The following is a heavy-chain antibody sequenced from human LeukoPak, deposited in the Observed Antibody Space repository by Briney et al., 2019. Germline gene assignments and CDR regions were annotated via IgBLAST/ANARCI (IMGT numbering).Heavy chain of an antibody. CDR3: ARGAGWYDAQYFQS. V-gene: IGHV4-38-2*02. D-gene: IGHD6-19*01. Sequence: PSETLSLTCTVSGYSISSGYYWGWIRQPPGKGLEWIGSISYSGNTYDNPSLKSRVTVSIDTSKNQFSLRLRSVTAADTAVYYCARGAGWYDAQYFQSWGQGTLVTVSS. CDR1: GYSISSGYY. J-gene: IGHJ1*01. CDR2: ISYSGNT.